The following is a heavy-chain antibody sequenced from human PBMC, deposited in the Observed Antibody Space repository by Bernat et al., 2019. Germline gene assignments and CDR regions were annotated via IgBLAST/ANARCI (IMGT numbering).Heavy chain of an antibody. CDR2: IPYDGSNK. J-gene: IGHJ4*02. CDR1: GFTFSSYA. Sequence: QVQLVESGGGVVQPGRSLRLSCAASGFTFSSYAMHWVRQAPGKGLEWVAVIPYDGSNKYYADSLKGRFTISRDNSTNTLYLQMSSLSAEGTDVYYCARDMVGFGDGYNFDYWGQGTLVTVSS. CDR3: ARDMVGFGDGYNFDY. V-gene: IGHV3-30-3*01. D-gene: IGHD5-24*01.